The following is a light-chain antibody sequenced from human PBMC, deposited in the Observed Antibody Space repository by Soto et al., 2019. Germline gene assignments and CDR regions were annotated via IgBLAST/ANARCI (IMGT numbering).Light chain of an antibody. J-gene: IGLJ2*01. CDR2: EVD. CDR3: SSYAGSANLL. CDR1: SSDVGRNHY. V-gene: IGLV2-8*01. Sequence: QSALTQPPSASGSPGQSVTISCTGTSSDVGRNHYVSWYQFLPGKVPKVMIYEVDKRPSGVPDRFSGSQSGNTASLTVSGLQPEDEGDYYCSSYAGSANLLFGGGTKLTVL.